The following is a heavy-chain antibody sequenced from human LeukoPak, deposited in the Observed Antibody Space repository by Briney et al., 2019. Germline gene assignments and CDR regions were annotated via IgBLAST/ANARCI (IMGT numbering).Heavy chain of an antibody. CDR3: ARVNGDYNDAFDI. V-gene: IGHV1-2*02. Sequence: AASVKVSCKASGDTFTGHYINWVRQAPGQGLEWMGWINPNSGGTHYAQKFQGRVTMTRDTSISTAYMELSRLTSDDTAVYYCARVNGDYNDAFDIWGQGTMVTVSS. J-gene: IGHJ3*02. D-gene: IGHD4-17*01. CDR1: GDTFTGHY. CDR2: INPNSGGT.